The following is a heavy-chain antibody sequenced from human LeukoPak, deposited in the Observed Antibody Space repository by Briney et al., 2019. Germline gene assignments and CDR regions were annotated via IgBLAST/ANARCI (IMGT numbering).Heavy chain of an antibody. CDR1: GYTFTGYC. CDR2: INPNSGGT. J-gene: IGHJ5*02. CDR3: ARIILGYQLLGWFDP. D-gene: IGHD2-2*01. V-gene: IGHV1-2*02. Sequence: ASVKVSCKASGYTFTGYCMHWVRQAPGQGLEWMGWINPNSGGTNYAQKFQGRVTMTRDTSISTAYMELSRLRSDDTAVYYCARIILGYQLLGWFDPWGQGTLVTVSS.